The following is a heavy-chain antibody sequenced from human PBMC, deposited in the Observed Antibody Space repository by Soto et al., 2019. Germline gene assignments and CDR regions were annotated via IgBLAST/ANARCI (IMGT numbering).Heavy chain of an antibody. CDR2: IYPGDSDT. V-gene: IGHV5-51*01. CDR1: GYSFTIDW. CDR3: ARLPITGLYNWFDP. D-gene: IGHD1-20*01. J-gene: IGHJ5*02. Sequence: GESLKISCKGSGYSFTIDWIGLVLQMPGKGLEWMGIIYPGDSDTRYSPSFQGQVTISADKSISTAYLQWSSLKASDTAMYYCARLPITGLYNWFDPWGQGTLVTVSS.